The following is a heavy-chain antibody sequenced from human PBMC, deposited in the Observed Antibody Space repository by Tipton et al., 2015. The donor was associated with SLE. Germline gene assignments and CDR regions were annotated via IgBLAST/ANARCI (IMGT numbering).Heavy chain of an antibody. J-gene: IGHJ4*02. CDR1: GFTFSDSY. CDR3: AREITPGKFDY. V-gene: IGHV3-21*01. CDR2: ISSSGDFR. Sequence: SLRLSCAASGFTFSDSYMNWVRQAPGKGLEWISSISSSGDFRFYADSVAGRFTISRDNSKNSLYLQMNSLRAEDTAVYYCAREITPGKFDYWGQGTLVTVSS. D-gene: IGHD3-16*01.